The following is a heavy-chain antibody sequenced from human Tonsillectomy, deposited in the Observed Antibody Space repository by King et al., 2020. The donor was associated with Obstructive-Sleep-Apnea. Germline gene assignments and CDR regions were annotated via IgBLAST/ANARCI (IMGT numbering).Heavy chain of an antibody. CDR2: IYCSGST. V-gene: IGHV4-39*07. Sequence: QLQESGPGLVKPSETLSLTCTVSCGSISSSSYYCGWIRQPPGKGLVWIGSIYCSGSTYYNPSLKSRVTISVDPSKNQFSLKLSFVTAADTAVYYCARDETGTTNYYYGMDVWGQGTTVTVSS. D-gene: IGHD1-7*01. CDR1: CGSISSSSYY. J-gene: IGHJ6*02. CDR3: ARDETGTTNYYYGMDV.